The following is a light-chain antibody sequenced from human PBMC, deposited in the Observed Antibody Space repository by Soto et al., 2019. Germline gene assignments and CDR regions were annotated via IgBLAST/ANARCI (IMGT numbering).Light chain of an antibody. Sequence: VLMTQSPLSLPVTLGQPASITCRSSQSLLYTNGHTYLHWFQQRPGQSPRRLINMVSTRDSGVPDSFRAKGTDTDFTLTTSRVKADDIAVYYCMQGTTRPITFGQGTRLEI. V-gene: IGKV2-30*01. CDR1: QSLLYTNGHTY. CDR3: MQGTTRPIT. J-gene: IGKJ5*01. CDR2: MVS.